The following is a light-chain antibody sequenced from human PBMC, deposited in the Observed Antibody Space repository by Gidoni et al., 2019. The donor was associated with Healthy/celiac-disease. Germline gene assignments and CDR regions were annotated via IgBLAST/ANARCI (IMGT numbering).Light chain of an antibody. Sequence: SYELTQPPSVSVPPGQTDRITCSGDALPKQYAYWYQQKPGQAPVLVIYKDSERPSGIPERFSGSSSGTTVTLTISGVQAEDEADYYCQSADSSGTYWVFGGGTKLTVL. CDR3: QSADSSGTYWV. CDR2: KDS. V-gene: IGLV3-25*03. CDR1: ALPKQY. J-gene: IGLJ3*02.